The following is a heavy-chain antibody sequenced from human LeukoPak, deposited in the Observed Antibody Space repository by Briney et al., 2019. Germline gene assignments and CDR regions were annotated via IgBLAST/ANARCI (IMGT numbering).Heavy chain of an antibody. CDR2: INPKTGNT. CDR3: ARDRRVEQWLPYDAFDI. D-gene: IGHD6-19*01. J-gene: IGHJ3*02. CDR1: GYTFTGYY. Sequence: ASVKVSCKASGYTFTGYYLHWVRQAPGQGLDWMGWINPKTGNTNYAQKLQGRVTMTTDTSTSTAYMELRSLRSDDTAVYYCARDRRVEQWLPYDAFDIWGQGTMVTVSS. V-gene: IGHV1-18*04.